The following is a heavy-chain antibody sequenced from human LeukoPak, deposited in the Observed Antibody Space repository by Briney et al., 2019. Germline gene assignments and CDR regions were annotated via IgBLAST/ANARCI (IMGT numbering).Heavy chain of an antibody. J-gene: IGHJ6*03. Sequence: SETLSLTCTVSGGSISSSNYYWGWIRQPPGKGLEWIGTIYYSGTTHYNPSLESRVTIFEDTSKNQFSLMLTSVTAADTAVYYCARQISDYYYYMDVWGKGTTVTVSS. CDR2: IYYSGTT. CDR3: ARQISDYYYYMDV. V-gene: IGHV4-39*01. D-gene: IGHD2-15*01. CDR1: GGSISSSNYY.